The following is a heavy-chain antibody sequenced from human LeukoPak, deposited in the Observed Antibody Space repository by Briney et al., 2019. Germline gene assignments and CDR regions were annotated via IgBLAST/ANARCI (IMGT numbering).Heavy chain of an antibody. CDR1: GGSISSGDYY. Sequence: SETLSLTCTVSGGSISSGDYYWSWIRQPPGKGLEWIGYIYYSGSTYYNPSLKSRVTVSVDTSKNQFSLKLSSVTAADTAVYYCASSSSTRLYYFDYWGQGTLVTVSS. CDR3: ASSSSTRLYYFDY. V-gene: IGHV4-30-4*08. J-gene: IGHJ4*02. D-gene: IGHD2-2*01. CDR2: IYYSGST.